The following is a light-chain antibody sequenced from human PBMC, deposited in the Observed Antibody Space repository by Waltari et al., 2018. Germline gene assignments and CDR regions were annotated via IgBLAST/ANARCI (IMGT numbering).Light chain of an antibody. CDR2: EVH. CDR1: RSDVGGYNF. V-gene: IGLV2-14*01. CDR3: SSYTSSSPL. J-gene: IGLJ3*02. Sequence: QSALTQPASVSGSPGQSITISCTGTRSDVGGYNFVSWYQQHPGKAPKLMIYEVHNRPSGVSNRFSGSKSGNTASLTISGLQAEDEADYYCSSYTSSSPLFGGGTKLTVL.